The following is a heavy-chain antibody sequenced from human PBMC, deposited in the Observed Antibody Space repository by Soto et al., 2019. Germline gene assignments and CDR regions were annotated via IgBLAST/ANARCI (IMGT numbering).Heavy chain of an antibody. V-gene: IGHV5-51*01. CDR2: IYPGDSDT. D-gene: IGHD3-22*01. CDR1: GYSFTSYW. Sequence: GESLKISCKGSGYSFTSYWIGWVRQMPGKGLEWMGIIYPGDSDTRYSPSFQGQVTISADKSISTAYLQWSSLKASDTAMYYCARLGLAYYDSSGFNWFDPWGQGTLVTVS. CDR3: ARLGLAYYDSSGFNWFDP. J-gene: IGHJ5*02.